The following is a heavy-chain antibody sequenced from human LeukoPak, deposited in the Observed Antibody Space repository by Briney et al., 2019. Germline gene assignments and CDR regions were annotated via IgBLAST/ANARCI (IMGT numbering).Heavy chain of an antibody. D-gene: IGHD5-24*01. J-gene: IGHJ3*02. CDR3: ARARDGYNSGAFDI. Sequence: QPGGSLRLSRGASGFTFSSYWMSWVRQAPGKGLEWVSYISSSGSTIYYADSVKGRFTISRDNAKNSLYLQMNSLRAEDTAVYYCARARDGYNSGAFDIWGQGTMVTVSS. CDR2: ISSSGSTI. CDR1: GFTFSSYW. V-gene: IGHV3-48*04.